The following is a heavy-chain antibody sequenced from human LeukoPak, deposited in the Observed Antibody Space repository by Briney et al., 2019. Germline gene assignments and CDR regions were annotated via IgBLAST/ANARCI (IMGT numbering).Heavy chain of an antibody. CDR2: ISGSGGST. J-gene: IGHJ4*02. V-gene: IGHV3-23*01. D-gene: IGHD5-12*01. CDR1: GFTFSSYA. CDR3: AKMGHRSKKWPFDY. Sequence: GGSLRLSCAASGFTFSSYAMSWVRQAPGKGLEWVSAISGSGGSTYYADSVKGRFTISRDNSKNTLYLQMNSLRAEDMAVYYCAKMGHRSKKWPFDYWGQGTLVTVSS.